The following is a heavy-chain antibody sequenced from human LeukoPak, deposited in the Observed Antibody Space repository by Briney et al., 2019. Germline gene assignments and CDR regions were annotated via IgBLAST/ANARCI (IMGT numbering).Heavy chain of an antibody. CDR1: GGSISSGGYY. D-gene: IGHD6-6*01. V-gene: IGHV4-30-2*01. Sequence: SSETLSLTCTVSGGSISSGGYYWSWIRQPPGKGLEWIGYIYNSGNTYYYPSLKSRVTISVDRSKNRFSLKLTSVTAADTAVYYCARDPDSTSSRAFDIWGQGTMVTVSS. J-gene: IGHJ3*02. CDR3: ARDPDSTSSRAFDI. CDR2: IYNSGNT.